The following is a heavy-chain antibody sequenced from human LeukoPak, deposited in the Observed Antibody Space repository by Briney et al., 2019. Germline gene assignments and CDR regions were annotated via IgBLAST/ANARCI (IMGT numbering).Heavy chain of an antibody. CDR2: ITTGGSGT. CDR1: GLTFSSYA. D-gene: IGHD6-19*01. CDR3: ARGPGIAVAGTDILFDY. V-gene: IGHV3-23*01. Sequence: PGGSLRLSCTASGLTFSSYAMIWVRQAPGKGLEWVSDITTGGSGTYYADSVKGRFKISRDNSKNTLYLQMNGLRAEDTAVYYCARGPGIAVAGTDILFDYWGQGTLVTVSS. J-gene: IGHJ4*02.